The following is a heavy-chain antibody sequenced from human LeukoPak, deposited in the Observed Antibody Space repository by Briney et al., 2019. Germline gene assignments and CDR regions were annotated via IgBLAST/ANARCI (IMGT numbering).Heavy chain of an antibody. CDR1: GFTFTSYS. J-gene: IGHJ3*02. CDR3: ARHYYGDYFFDI. D-gene: IGHD4-17*01. Sequence: GGSLRLSCAASGFTFTSYSTNWVRQAPGKGLEWVSYISSTITTIYYADSVKGRFTISRDNARNSLYLQMNSLRAEDTAVYYCARHYYGDYFFDIWGQGTIVTVSS. V-gene: IGHV3-48*01. CDR2: ISSTITTI.